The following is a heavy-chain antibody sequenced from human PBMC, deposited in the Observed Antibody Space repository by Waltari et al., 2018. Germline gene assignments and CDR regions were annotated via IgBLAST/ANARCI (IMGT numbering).Heavy chain of an antibody. CDR2: MSGTGDYT. J-gene: IGHJ4*02. V-gene: IGHV3-23*01. CDR3: AKDQAEWLVLDGYFDS. Sequence: EVQLLESGGDLEQPGGSLRLSCVGSGFNFSNYAFNGVRQAPGKGLEWVSTMSGTGDYTYYADSVKGRFTISRDNSKNTVFLHMNNLRVEDTAIYFCAKDQAEWLVLDGYFDSWGQGTPVTVSS. CDR1: GFNFSNYA. D-gene: IGHD6-19*01.